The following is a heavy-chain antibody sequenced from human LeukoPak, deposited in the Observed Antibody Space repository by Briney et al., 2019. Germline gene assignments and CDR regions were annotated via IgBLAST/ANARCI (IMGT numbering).Heavy chain of an antibody. J-gene: IGHJ4*02. D-gene: IGHD6-19*01. Sequence: ASVKVSSKASRYTFTSYVISSVRPTPGQRLEWMGWINAYNGNTNYAQKIKGRVNMTTDTYTRIAYMELRSLRADDRAVYYCARASSGWYGDYWGQGTLVTVSS. V-gene: IGHV1-18*01. CDR2: INAYNGNT. CDR3: ARASSGWYGDY. CDR1: RYTFTSYV.